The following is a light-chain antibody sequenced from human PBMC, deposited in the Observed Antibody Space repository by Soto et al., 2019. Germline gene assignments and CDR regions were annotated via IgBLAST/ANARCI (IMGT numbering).Light chain of an antibody. CDR2: GAS. CDR1: QSVHTF. J-gene: IGKJ5*01. Sequence: EIVFTQSPDTLSLSPVEGASLSCRASQSVHTFLAWYQQKPGQAPRLLIYGASTRATGVPARFSGGGSGTDFTLTISSLEPEDFAVYYCQQRSNWPITFGQGTRLEIK. V-gene: IGKV3-11*01. CDR3: QQRSNWPIT.